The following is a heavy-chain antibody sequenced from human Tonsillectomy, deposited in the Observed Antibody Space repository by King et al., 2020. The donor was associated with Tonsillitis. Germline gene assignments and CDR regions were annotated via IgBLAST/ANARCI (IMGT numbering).Heavy chain of an antibody. Sequence: VQLVESGGGVVQPGRSLRLSCAASGFTFSGFGMHWVRQAPGKGLEWVAVILHDGSNEYYADSVRGRFTISRDISKNTLYLQMNSLRAEDTAVYYCARGLEMTTVNGGWYFDLWGRGALVTVSS. J-gene: IGHJ2*01. D-gene: IGHD5-24*01. V-gene: IGHV3-30*03. CDR3: ARGLEMTTVNGGWYFDL. CDR1: GFTFSGFG. CDR2: ILHDGSNE.